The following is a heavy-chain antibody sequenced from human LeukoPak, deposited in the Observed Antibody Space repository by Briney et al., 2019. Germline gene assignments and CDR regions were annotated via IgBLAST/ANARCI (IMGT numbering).Heavy chain of an antibody. Sequence: GGSLRLSCAASGFTFSSYAMHWVRQAPGKGLEWVAVISYDGSNKYYADSVKGRFTISRDNSKNTLYLQMNSLRAEDTALYYCAKDRHYYDSSGLPDYWGQGTLVTVSS. D-gene: IGHD3-22*01. J-gene: IGHJ4*02. CDR3: AKDRHYYDSSGLPDY. V-gene: IGHV3-30-3*01. CDR1: GFTFSSYA. CDR2: ISYDGSNK.